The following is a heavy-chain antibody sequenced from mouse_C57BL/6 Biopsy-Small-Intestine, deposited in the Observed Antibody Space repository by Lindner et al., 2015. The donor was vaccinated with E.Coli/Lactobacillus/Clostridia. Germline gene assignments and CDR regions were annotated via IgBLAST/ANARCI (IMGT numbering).Heavy chain of an antibody. D-gene: IGHD2-3*01. CDR3: ARRWFLDY. V-gene: IGHV1-54*02. CDR2: ILPGSSSP. J-gene: IGHJ2*01. CDR1: GYVFTNYL. Sequence: VQLQESGAEVVRTGTSVKVSCRASGYVFTNYLIEWVKQRPGHGLEWIGEILPGSSSPNYNEKFKDKATFTADTSSNTAYMQLSSLTTEDSAIYYCARRWFLDYWGQGTTLTVSS.